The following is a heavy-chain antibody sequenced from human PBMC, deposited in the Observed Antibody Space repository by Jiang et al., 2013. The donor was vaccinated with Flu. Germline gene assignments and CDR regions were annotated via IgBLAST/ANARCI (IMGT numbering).Heavy chain of an antibody. CDR3: AKDSLGDGRGYYHDY. D-gene: IGHD3-22*01. CDR2: VSGSGGRT. CDR1: GFTFTFYA. J-gene: IGHJ4*02. V-gene: IGHV3-23*04. Sequence: QLVESGGGLVKPGGSLTLSCAASGFTFTFYAMTWVRQAPGKGLEWVSAVSGSGGRTYYADSVKGRFTISRDNSKNMLFLQMNSLRAEDTAVYYCAKDSLGDGRGYYHDYWGQGTLVTVSS.